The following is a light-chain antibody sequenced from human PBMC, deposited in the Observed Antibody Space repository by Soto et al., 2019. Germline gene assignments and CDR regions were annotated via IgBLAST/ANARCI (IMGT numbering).Light chain of an antibody. Sequence: DIQMTQSPPSLSTSAGERVTMTCRASQTITTYLSWYQQKAGKTPRLLIYAASRLQSGVPSRFSGSGSGTDFTLTITVIPPEDVATSFCQESDSTSPTFGQGTKVEIK. CDR1: QTITTY. CDR3: QESDSTSPT. V-gene: IGKV1-39*01. J-gene: IGKJ2*01. CDR2: AAS.